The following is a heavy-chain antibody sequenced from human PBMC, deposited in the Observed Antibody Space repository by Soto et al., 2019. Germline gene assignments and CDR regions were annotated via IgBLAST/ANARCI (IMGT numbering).Heavy chain of an antibody. D-gene: IGHD3-10*01. Sequence: SETLSLTCTVSGGSISNYYWSWIRQPPGKGLEWIAYFYYTGSTNYNPPLRSRVTISVDTSKNQFSLKLSSVTAADTAVYYCARGPGTMAKIDYWGQGTLVTVSS. J-gene: IGHJ4*02. CDR3: ARGPGTMAKIDY. CDR2: FYYTGST. V-gene: IGHV4-59*12. CDR1: GGSISNYY.